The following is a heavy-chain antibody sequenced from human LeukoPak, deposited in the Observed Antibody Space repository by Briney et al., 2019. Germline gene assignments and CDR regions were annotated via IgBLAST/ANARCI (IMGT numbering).Heavy chain of an antibody. CDR3: AGSGFEVVPAAKVRLNWFDP. Sequence: SQTLSLTCTVSGGSISSGGYYWSWIRQHPGKGLEWIGYIYYSGSTYYNPSLKSRVTISVDTSKNQFSLKLSSVTAADTAVYYCAGSGFEVVPAAKVRLNWFDPWGQGTLVTVSS. V-gene: IGHV4-31*03. CDR1: GGSISSGGYY. CDR2: IYYSGST. D-gene: IGHD2-2*01. J-gene: IGHJ5*02.